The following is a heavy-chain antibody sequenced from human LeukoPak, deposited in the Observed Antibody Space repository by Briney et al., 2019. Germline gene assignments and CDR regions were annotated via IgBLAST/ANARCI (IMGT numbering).Heavy chain of an antibody. CDR1: GGTFSSYA. CDR2: ISAYNGNT. V-gene: IGHV1-18*01. CDR3: AREGLCSGGSCYWGVDY. D-gene: IGHD2-15*01. Sequence: ASVKVSCKASGGTFSSYAISWVRQAPGQGLEWMGWISAYNGNTNYAQKLQGRVTMTTDTSTSTAYMELRSLRSDDTAVYYCAREGLCSGGSCYWGVDYWGQGTLVTVSS. J-gene: IGHJ4*02.